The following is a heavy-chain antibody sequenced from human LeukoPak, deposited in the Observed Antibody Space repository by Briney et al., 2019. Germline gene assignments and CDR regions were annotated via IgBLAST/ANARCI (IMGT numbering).Heavy chain of an antibody. CDR2: IYTSGST. J-gene: IGHJ6*02. Sequence: PSQTLSLTCTVSGGSISSGSYYWSWIRQPAGTGLEWIGRIYTSGSTNYNPSLKSRVTISVDTSKNQFSLKLSSVTAADTAVYYCARADRGVIYYYGMDVWGQGTTVTVSS. CDR1: GGSISSGSYY. V-gene: IGHV4-61*02. D-gene: IGHD3-10*01. CDR3: ARADRGVIYYYGMDV.